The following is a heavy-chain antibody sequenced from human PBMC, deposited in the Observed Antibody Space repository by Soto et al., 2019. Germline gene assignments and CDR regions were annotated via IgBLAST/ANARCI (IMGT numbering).Heavy chain of an antibody. Sequence: EVQLLESGGGLIQPGGSLRLSCKASGFTFNDYAMSWVRQAPGKGLKWVSTVSGPGDATYYADSVKGRFTISRDNSRDTLYLQVNSLRAEDTAIYYCVMGYYFDYWGQGSLVTVSS. D-gene: IGHD2-8*01. V-gene: IGHV3-23*01. CDR1: GFTFNDYA. CDR3: VMGYYFDY. CDR2: VSGPGDAT. J-gene: IGHJ4*02.